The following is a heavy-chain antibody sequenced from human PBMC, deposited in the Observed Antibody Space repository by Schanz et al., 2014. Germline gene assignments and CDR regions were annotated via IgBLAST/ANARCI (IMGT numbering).Heavy chain of an antibody. Sequence: EVQLLESGGGLVQPGGSLRLSCAASGFTFSSYAMSWVRQAPGKGLEWVANIKQDGSEKYYVDAVKGRFTISRDNAKNSMYLHMKSLRGEDTAVYYCARLPVGYGSGIWDVWGQGTSVTVSS. CDR3: ARLPVGYGSGIWDV. CDR2: IKQDGSEK. V-gene: IGHV3-7*01. CDR1: GFTFSSYA. D-gene: IGHD3-10*01. J-gene: IGHJ6*02.